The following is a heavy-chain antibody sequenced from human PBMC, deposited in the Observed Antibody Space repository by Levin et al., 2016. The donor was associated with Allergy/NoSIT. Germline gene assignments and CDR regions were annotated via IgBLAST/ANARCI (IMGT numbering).Heavy chain of an antibody. CDR3: ARVLETTYYFDR. CDR1: GFTFSSYW. CDR2: ISTDGTST. V-gene: IGHV3-74*01. Sequence: GESLKISCAASGFTFSSYWMHWVRQAPGKGLLWVSLISTDGTSTGYADSVKGRFTISRDNAKNTLYLQMNSLRAEDTAVYYCARVLETTYYFDRWGQGTLVTVSS. J-gene: IGHJ4*02. D-gene: IGHD1/OR15-1a*01.